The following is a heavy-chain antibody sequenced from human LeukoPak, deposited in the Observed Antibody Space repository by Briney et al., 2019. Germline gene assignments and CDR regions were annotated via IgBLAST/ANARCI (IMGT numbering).Heavy chain of an antibody. Sequence: GESLKISCKGSGYTFSNYWIGWVRQMPGKGLEWMGIIYPADSDTTYSPSFRGLATISADKSINTAYLQWSSLKASDTAMYYCARRPPTVVTLSRDALHIWGQGTMVTVSS. V-gene: IGHV5-51*01. CDR3: ARRPPTVVTLSRDALHI. J-gene: IGHJ3*02. CDR1: GYTFSNYW. CDR2: IYPADSDT. D-gene: IGHD4-23*01.